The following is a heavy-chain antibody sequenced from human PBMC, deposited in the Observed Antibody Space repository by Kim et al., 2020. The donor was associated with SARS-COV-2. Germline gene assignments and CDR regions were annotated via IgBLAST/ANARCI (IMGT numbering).Heavy chain of an antibody. D-gene: IGHD4-17*01. CDR3: AVHDYGDPGYFQH. CDR1: GYTFTGYY. J-gene: IGHJ1*01. V-gene: IGHV1-2*06. Sequence: ASVKVSCKASGYTFTGYYMHWVRQAPGQGLEWMGRINPNSGGTNYAQKFQGRVTMTRDTSISTAYMELSRLRSDDTAVYYCAVHDYGDPGYFQHWGQGTLVTVSS. CDR2: INPNSGGT.